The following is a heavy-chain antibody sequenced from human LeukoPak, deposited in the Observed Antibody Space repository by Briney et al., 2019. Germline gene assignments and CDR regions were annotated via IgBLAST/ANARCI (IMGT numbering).Heavy chain of an antibody. Sequence: GGSLRHSCAASGFTLSSYSMNWVRQAPGKGLEWVSYISGSSGTIYYADSVKGRFTISRDNAKNSLYPQMNSLRGEDTAVYYCARRSEFGVLYFTEVWGTGTTVTVSS. D-gene: IGHD3-16*01. V-gene: IGHV3-48*01. CDR2: ISGSSGTI. CDR1: GFTLSSYS. CDR3: ARRSEFGVLYFTEV. J-gene: IGHJ6*03.